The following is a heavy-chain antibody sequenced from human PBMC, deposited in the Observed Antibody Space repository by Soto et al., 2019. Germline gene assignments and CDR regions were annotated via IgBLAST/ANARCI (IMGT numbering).Heavy chain of an antibody. CDR3: AKDSLGYYDSSGYYAYFDY. Sequence: GGSLRLSCAASGFTFSSYGMHWVRQAPGKGLEWVAVIWYDGSNKYYADSVKGRFTISRDNSKNTLYLQMNSLRAEDTAVYYCAKDSLGYYDSSGYYAYFDYWGQGTLVTVSS. V-gene: IGHV3-33*06. J-gene: IGHJ4*02. D-gene: IGHD3-22*01. CDR1: GFTFSSYG. CDR2: IWYDGSNK.